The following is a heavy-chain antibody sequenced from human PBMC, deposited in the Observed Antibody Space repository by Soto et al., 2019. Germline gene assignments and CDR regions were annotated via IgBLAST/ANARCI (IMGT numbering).Heavy chain of an antibody. CDR3: ARYCEYCSGASFGY. V-gene: IGHV4-59*08. Sequence: SETLSLTCTVSGGSISSYYWSWIRQSPGKGLEWIGYIYYSGSTNYNPSLKSRVSISVDTSKNQFSLKLSSVTAADTAVYYCARYCEYCSGASFGYWGQGTLVTVSS. J-gene: IGHJ4*02. CDR1: GGSISSYY. D-gene: IGHD2-15*01. CDR2: IYYSGST.